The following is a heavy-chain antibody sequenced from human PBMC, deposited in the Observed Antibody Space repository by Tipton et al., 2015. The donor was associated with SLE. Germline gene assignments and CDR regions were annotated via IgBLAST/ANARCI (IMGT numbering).Heavy chain of an antibody. J-gene: IGHJ6*03. CDR3: ARGRVVPAAISDYYYYMDV. V-gene: IGHV3-74*01. CDR2: INSDGSST. CDR1: GFTFSSYW. D-gene: IGHD2-2*02. Sequence: GSLRLSCAASGFTFSSYWMHWVRQAPGKGLVWVSRINSDGSSTSYADSVKGRFTISRDNAKNTLYLQMNSLRAEDTAVYYCARGRVVPAAISDYYYYMDVWGKGTTVTASS.